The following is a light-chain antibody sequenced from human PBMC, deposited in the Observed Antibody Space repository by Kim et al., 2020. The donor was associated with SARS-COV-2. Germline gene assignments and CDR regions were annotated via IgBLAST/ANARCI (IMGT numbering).Light chain of an antibody. J-gene: IGKJ4*01. CDR1: QIVSNNY. CDR2: GAS. Sequence: EIVLTQSPGTLSLSPGETATLSCRASQIVSNNYLAWYQQKPGQAPRLLIYGASSRAAGIPDRFSGGGSGTDFTLTLSRLEPEDFAVYYCQQYDTSPLTFGGGTKVDIK. CDR3: QQYDTSPLT. V-gene: IGKV3-20*01.